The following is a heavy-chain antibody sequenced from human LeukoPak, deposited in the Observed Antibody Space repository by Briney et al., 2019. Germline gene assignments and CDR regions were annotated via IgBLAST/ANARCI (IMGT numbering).Heavy chain of an antibody. D-gene: IGHD3-10*01. CDR2: MNPNSGNT. J-gene: IGHJ6*03. V-gene: IGHV1-8*01. CDR3: ARAIRSRLGNYGSGSYRSDYYYYYMDV. CDR1: GYTFTSYD. Sequence: ASVKVSCKASGYTFTSYDINWVRQATGQGLEWMGWMNPNSGNTGYAQKFKGRVTMTRNTSKSTAYMKLSSLRSEDTAVYYCARAIRSRLGNYGSGSYRSDYYYYYMDVWGKGTTVTVSS.